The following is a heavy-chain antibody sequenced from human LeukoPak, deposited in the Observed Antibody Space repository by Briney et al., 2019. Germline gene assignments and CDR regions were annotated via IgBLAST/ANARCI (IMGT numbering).Heavy chain of an antibody. V-gene: IGHV3-48*03. Sequence: GGSLRLSCAASGFTFRSYELYWVRQAPGKGLEWISYISSSSTIIKYADSVRGRFTISRDDARESLYLQMSSLRADDTAIYYCGASRQYVGAFDIWGQGTLVTVSS. J-gene: IGHJ3*02. CDR3: GASRQYVGAFDI. CDR2: ISSSSTII. CDR1: GFTFRSYE. D-gene: IGHD3-16*01.